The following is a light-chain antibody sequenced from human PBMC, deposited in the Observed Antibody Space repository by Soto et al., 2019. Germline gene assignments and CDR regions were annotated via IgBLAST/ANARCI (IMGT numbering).Light chain of an antibody. CDR2: EGS. J-gene: IGLJ2*01. CDR3: CSYAGSSTVV. Sequence: QSALTEPASVSGCPGQSITISCTGTSSDVGSYNLVSWYQQHPGKAPKLMIYEGSKRPSGVSTRFSGSKSGNTASLTISGLQAEDEADYCCCSYAGSSTVVFGGGTKLTVL. V-gene: IGLV2-23*01. CDR1: SSDVGSYNL.